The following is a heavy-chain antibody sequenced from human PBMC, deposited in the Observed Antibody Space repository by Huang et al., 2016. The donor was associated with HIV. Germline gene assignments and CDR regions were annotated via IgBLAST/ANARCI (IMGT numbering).Heavy chain of an antibody. D-gene: IGHD2-8*01. CDR1: TVTFSAYW. CDR3: ATKADAMDV. J-gene: IGHJ6*02. CDR2: IRQDGSEK. V-gene: IGHV3-7*01. Sequence: LVESGGGLVRPGGSLRLSCAGSTVTFSAYWMTGVRQATGKGMEWVASIRQDGSEKHYVDSVEGRFNISRDNGKKLLFLEMRSLGGDDTAVYFCATKADAMDVWGQGTTVIVSS.